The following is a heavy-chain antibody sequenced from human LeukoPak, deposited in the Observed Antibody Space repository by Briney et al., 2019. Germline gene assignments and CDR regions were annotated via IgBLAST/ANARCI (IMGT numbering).Heavy chain of an antibody. J-gene: IGHJ5*02. CDR3: ARSTSYCSSTSCYSGWFDP. D-gene: IGHD2-2*01. CDR2: ISSSSSYI. CDR1: GFTFSSYS. Sequence: PGGSLRLSCAASGFTFSSYSMNWVRQAPGRGLEWGSSISSSSSYIYYADSVKGRFTISRDNAKNSLYLQMNSLRAEDTAVYYCARSTSYCSSTSCYSGWFDPWGQGTLVTVSS. V-gene: IGHV3-21*01.